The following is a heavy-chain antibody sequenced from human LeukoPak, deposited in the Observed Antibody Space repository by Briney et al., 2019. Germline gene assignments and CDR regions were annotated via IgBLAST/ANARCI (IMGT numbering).Heavy chain of an antibody. CDR3: ARWLSRGYYYSYYMDV. CDR1: GGSISSYY. Sequence: SETLSLTCTVSGGSISSYYWSWIRQPPGKGLEWIGYIYYSGSTNYNPSLKSRVTISVDTSKNQFSLKLSSVTAADTAVYYCARWLSRGYYYSYYMDVWGKGTTVTVSS. D-gene: IGHD3-22*01. CDR2: IYYSGST. J-gene: IGHJ6*03. V-gene: IGHV4-59*01.